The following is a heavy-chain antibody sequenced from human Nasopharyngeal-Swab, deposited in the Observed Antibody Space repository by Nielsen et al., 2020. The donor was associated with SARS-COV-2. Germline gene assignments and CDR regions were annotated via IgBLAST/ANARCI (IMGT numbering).Heavy chain of an antibody. J-gene: IGHJ4*02. CDR2: ISYDGSNK. V-gene: IGHV3-30*04. CDR1: GFTFSSYA. Sequence: GGSLRLSCAASGFTFSSYAMHWVRQAPGKGLEWVAVISYDGSNKYYADSVKGRFTISRDNSKNTLYLQMNSLRAEDTAVYYCARSLRDDYCSSTSCPFDYWGQGTLVTVSS. D-gene: IGHD2-2*01. CDR3: ARSLRDDYCSSTSCPFDY.